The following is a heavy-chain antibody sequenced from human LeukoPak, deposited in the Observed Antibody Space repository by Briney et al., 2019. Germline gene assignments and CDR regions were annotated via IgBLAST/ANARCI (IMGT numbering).Heavy chain of an antibody. CDR2: IDRSGSA. CDR3: ARETNDYFDSSAYMDV. D-gene: IGHD3-22*01. Sequence: SETLSLTCTISGGSISSSSYYWGWIRQPPGKGLEWIGTIDRSGSAYYRPSLKSRATISVDTSKRQLSLKLSSVTAADTAVYYCARETNDYFDSSAYMDVWGRGTTVTVSS. CDR1: GGSISSSSYY. V-gene: IGHV4-39*07. J-gene: IGHJ6*03.